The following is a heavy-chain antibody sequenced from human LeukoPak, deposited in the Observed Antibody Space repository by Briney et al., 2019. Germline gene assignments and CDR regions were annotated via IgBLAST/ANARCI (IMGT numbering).Heavy chain of an antibody. V-gene: IGHV3-74*01. CDR2: INSNGSNT. Sequence: GGSLRLSCAASGFTFSNYWMHWVRQAPGKGLVWVSRINSNGSNTNYADSVKGRFTISRDNAKNTLHLQVSSLRAEDTALYYCAKGGATICDNWGQGTLVTVSS. J-gene: IGHJ4*02. D-gene: IGHD5-12*01. CDR3: AKGGATICDN. CDR1: GFTFSNYW.